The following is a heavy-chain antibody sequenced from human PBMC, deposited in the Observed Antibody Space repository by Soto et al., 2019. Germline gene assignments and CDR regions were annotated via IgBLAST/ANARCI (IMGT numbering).Heavy chain of an antibody. D-gene: IGHD6-13*01. CDR3: ASRHSSPYYDY. Sequence: SETLSLTCTVSGGSISSYYWSWIRQPPGKGLEWIGYVHDSWGSHYNPSLKSRVAISLDTSKSQFSLKLTSVTATDTAVYYCASRHSSPYYDYWSQGTLVTVSS. V-gene: IGHV4-59*08. CDR2: VHDSWGS. J-gene: IGHJ4*02. CDR1: GGSISSYY.